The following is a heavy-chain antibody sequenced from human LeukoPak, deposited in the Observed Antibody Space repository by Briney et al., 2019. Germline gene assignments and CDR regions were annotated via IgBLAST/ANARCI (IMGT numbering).Heavy chain of an antibody. CDR1: GGSISSYY. CDR2: ISDSGST. D-gene: IGHD5-18*01. Sequence: SETLSLTCTVSGGSISSYYWSWIRQPPGKGLGWIGYISDSGSTNYNSSLKSRVTISVDTSRNPFSLKLSSVTAADTAVYYCARQRGYSYGASLDYWGQGTLVTVSS. CDR3: ARQRGYSYGASLDY. J-gene: IGHJ4*02. V-gene: IGHV4-59*08.